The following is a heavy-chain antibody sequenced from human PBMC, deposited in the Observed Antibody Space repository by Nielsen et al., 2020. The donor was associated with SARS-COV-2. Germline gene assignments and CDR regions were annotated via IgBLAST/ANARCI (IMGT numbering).Heavy chain of an antibody. V-gene: IGHV3-30*04. J-gene: IGHJ5*02. CDR1: GFTFRHYA. CDR3: ARDKWESVAIVPYNLFDL. CDR2: ISYHGEDK. Sequence: GESLKISCAASGFTFRHYAMYWIRQAPGKGLEWVASISYHGEDKYYADAVKGRFTISRDNSKSRQYLQMNSLRPEDTAVDYCARDKWESVAIVPYNLFDLWGQGTLVTVSS. D-gene: IGHD5-12*01.